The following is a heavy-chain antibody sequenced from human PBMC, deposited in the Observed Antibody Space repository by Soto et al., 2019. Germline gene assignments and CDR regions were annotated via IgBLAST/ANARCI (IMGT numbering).Heavy chain of an antibody. Sequence: SETLSLTCTVSGGSISSSSYYWGWIRQPPGKGLGWIGSIYYSGSTYYNPSLKSRVTISVDTSKNQFSLKLSSVTAADTAVYYCASLHGMATIIDYWGKGTLVTVSS. V-gene: IGHV4-39*01. D-gene: IGHD5-12*01. CDR2: IYYSGST. CDR1: GGSISSSSYY. CDR3: ASLHGMATIIDY. J-gene: IGHJ4*02.